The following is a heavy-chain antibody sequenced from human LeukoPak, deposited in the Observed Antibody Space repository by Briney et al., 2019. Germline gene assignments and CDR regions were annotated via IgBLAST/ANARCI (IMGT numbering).Heavy chain of an antibody. Sequence: PGGSLRLSCAVSGFSVSSTYMTWVRQAPGKGLEWVSYISGRSSTKYYADSVKGRFTISRDNAENSLYLQMNSLRVEDTAVYYCARVRLDSGTYSLYYWGQGTLVTVSS. CDR2: ISGRSSTK. V-gene: IGHV3-48*01. J-gene: IGHJ4*02. CDR3: ARVRLDSGTYSLYY. CDR1: GFSVSSTY. D-gene: IGHD3-10*01.